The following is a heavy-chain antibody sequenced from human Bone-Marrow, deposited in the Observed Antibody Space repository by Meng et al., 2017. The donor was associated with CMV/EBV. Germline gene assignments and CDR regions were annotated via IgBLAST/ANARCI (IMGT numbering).Heavy chain of an antibody. CDR1: GYTFSNYD. CDR2: MNPNRGNT. Sequence: VKVSCKASGYTFSNYDIIWVRQASGQGLEWVGWMNPNRGNTAYAQKFQGRVTMTRDTSTSIAYMELSSLRSEDTAVYYCARASYYYDSSGYYSSYYFDYWGQGTLVTVSS. J-gene: IGHJ4*02. D-gene: IGHD3-22*01. CDR3: ARASYYYDSSGYYSSYYFDY. V-gene: IGHV1-8*01.